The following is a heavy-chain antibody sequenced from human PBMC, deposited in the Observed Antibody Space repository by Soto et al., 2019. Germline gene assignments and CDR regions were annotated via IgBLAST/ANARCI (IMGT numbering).Heavy chain of an antibody. CDR2: ISYDGSNK. Sequence: QVQLVESGGGVVQPGRSLRLSCAASGFTFSSYAMHWVRQAPGKGLEWVAVISYDGSNKYYADSVKGRFTISRDNSKNTLYLKMNSLRAEDTAVYYCARRVLYGSGSYDYWGQGTLVTVSS. D-gene: IGHD3-10*01. CDR1: GFTFSSYA. J-gene: IGHJ4*02. CDR3: ARRVLYGSGSYDY. V-gene: IGHV3-30-3*01.